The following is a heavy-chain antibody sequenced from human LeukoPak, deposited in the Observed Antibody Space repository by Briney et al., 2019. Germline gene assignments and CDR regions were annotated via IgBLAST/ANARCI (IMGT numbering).Heavy chain of an antibody. CDR1: GGSISSYY. CDR3: VRSSSSIFDY. D-gene: IGHD6-6*01. V-gene: IGHV4-59*08. J-gene: IGHJ4*02. Sequence: SETLSLTCTVSGGSISSYYWSWIRQPPGKGLEWIGYIYYSGSTNYNPSLKSRVTISVDTSKNQFSLKLSSVTAADTAVYYCVRSSSSIFDYWGQGTLVTVSS. CDR2: IYYSGST.